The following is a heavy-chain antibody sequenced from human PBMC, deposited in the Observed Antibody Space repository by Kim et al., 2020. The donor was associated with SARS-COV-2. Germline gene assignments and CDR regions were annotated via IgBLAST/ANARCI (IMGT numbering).Heavy chain of an antibody. Sequence: ASVKVSCKASGYTFTSYGISWVRQAPGQGLEGMGWISAYNGNTKYAQKLQGRVTMTTDTSTSTAYMELRSLRSDDTAVYYCARDGSGWYITGYYYGMDVWGQGTTVTVSS. CDR2: ISAYNGNT. D-gene: IGHD6-19*01. J-gene: IGHJ6*02. CDR1: GYTFTSYG. V-gene: IGHV1-18*01. CDR3: ARDGSGWYITGYYYGMDV.